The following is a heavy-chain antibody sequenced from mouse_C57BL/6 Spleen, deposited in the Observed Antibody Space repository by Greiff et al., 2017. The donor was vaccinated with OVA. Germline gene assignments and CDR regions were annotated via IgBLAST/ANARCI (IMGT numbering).Heavy chain of an antibody. Sequence: EVKLEESGGGLVKPGGSLKLSCAASGFTFSDYGMHWVRQAPEKGLEWVAYISSGSSTIYYADTVKGRFTISRDNAKNTLFLQMTSLRSEDTAMYYCAIVGYFDVWGTGTTVTVSS. V-gene: IGHV5-17*01. CDR2: ISSGSSTI. CDR1: GFTFSDYG. CDR3: AIVGYFDV. J-gene: IGHJ1*03.